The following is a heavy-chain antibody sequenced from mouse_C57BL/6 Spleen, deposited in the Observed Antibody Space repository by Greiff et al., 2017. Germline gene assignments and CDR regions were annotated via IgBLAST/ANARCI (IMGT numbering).Heavy chain of an antibody. CDR2: IYPGDGDT. Sequence: VQLQESGAELVKPGASVKISCKASGYAFSSYWMNWVKQRPGKGLEWIGQIYPGDGDTNYNGKFKGKATLTADKSSSTAYMQLSSLTSEDSAVYFCARDDGYYHYYAMDYWGQGTSVTVSS. CDR1: GYAFSSYW. J-gene: IGHJ4*01. D-gene: IGHD2-3*01. CDR3: ARDDGYYHYYAMDY. V-gene: IGHV1-80*01.